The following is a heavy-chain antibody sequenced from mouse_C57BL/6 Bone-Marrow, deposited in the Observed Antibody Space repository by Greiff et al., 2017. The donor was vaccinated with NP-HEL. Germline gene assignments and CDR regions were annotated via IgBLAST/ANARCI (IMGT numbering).Heavy chain of an antibody. CDR1: GYSITSGYY. CDR3: ARETIVKDYFDY. V-gene: IGHV3-6*01. D-gene: IGHD2-5*01. CDR2: ISYDGSN. J-gene: IGHJ2*01. Sequence: EVQLKESGPGLVKPSQSLSLTCSVTGYSITSGYYWNWIRQFPGNKLEWMGYISYDGSNNYNPSLKNRISITRDTSKNQFFLKLNSVTTEDTATYYCARETIVKDYFDYWGQGTTLTVSS.